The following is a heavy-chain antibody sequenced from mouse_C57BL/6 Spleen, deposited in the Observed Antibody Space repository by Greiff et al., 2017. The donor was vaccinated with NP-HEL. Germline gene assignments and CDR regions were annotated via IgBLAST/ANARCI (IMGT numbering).Heavy chain of an antibody. D-gene: IGHD1-1*01. CDR3: ARGGDYYGSFLDY. CDR1: GYTFTDHT. V-gene: IGHV1-78*01. J-gene: IGHJ2*01. CDR2: IYPRDGGT. Sequence: VQLQQSDAELVKPGASVKISCKVSGYTFTDHTVHWMKQRPEQGLEWIGYIYPRDGGTKYNEKFKGKATLTADKSSSTAYMELRSLTSEDSAVYFCARGGDYYGSFLDYWGQGTTLTVSS.